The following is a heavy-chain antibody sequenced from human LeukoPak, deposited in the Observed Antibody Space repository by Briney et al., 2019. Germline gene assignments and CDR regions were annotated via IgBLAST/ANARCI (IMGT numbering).Heavy chain of an antibody. CDR1: GGTFSSYA. CDR3: ARDHLYYYGMDV. V-gene: IGHV1-69*13. J-gene: IGHJ6*02. CDR2: IIPIFGTA. Sequence: ASVKVSCKASGGTFSSYAISWVRQAPGQGLEWMGGIIPIFGTANYAQKFQGRVTITADESTSTAYMELSSLRSEDTAVYYCARDHLYYYGMDVWGQGTTVTVSS.